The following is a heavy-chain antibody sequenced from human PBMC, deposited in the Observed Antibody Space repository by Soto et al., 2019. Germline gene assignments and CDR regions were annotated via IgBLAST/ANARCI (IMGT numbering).Heavy chain of an antibody. CDR2: ITAFNGNT. CDR3: ARISQSDFWSGYYYFFDY. D-gene: IGHD3-3*01. CDR1: GYTFTDYG. J-gene: IGHJ4*02. V-gene: IGHV1-18*01. Sequence: QVPLVQSGAEVEKPGASVKVSCKASGYTFTDYGISWVRQAPGQGLQWMGWITAFNGNTKYAQQFQGRVTMTTDTSTSTAYMELRSLEYDDTAVDYCARISQSDFWSGYYYFFDYWGQGTLVTVSS.